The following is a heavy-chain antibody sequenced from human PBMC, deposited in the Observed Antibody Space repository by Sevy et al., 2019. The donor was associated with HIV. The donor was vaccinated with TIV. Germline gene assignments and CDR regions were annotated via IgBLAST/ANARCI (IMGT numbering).Heavy chain of an antibody. CDR2: ISSDETNR. CDR3: ARIHPSMPALGSSRFDP. V-gene: IGHV3-74*01. J-gene: IGHJ5*02. CDR1: GFNVKDYW. D-gene: IGHD2-2*01. Sequence: GGSLRLSCAASGFNVKDYWMHWVRQAPGKGLVWVSRISSDETNRGYADSVRGRFTISRDNAKNTLYLQMNSLRVEDKDVDYCARIHPSMPALGSSRFDPWGQGTLVTVSS.